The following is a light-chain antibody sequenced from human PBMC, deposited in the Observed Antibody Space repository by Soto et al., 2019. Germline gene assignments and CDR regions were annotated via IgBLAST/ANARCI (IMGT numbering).Light chain of an antibody. Sequence: IVLTQSPATLSVSPGERATLSCWASQSVGSYLAWYQQKPGQAPRLLIYDASNRATGIPARFSGSGSGTDFTLTISSLEPEDFAVYYCQPVSNCAPWTFGQGTKVDI. CDR3: QPVSNCAPWT. CDR2: DAS. V-gene: IGKV3-11*01. J-gene: IGKJ1*01. CDR1: QSVGSY.